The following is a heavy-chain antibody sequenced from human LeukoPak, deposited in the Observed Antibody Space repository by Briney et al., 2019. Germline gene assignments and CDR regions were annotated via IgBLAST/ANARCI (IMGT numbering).Heavy chain of an antibody. Sequence: GGALRLSCAASGFTSSSFSMNWVRQAPGKGLEWVSSISSSSSYIYYADSVKGRFTISRDNAKNSLYLQMNSLRAEDTAVYYCARGAPGIAVAGNYFDYWGQGTLVTVSS. CDR3: ARGAPGIAVAGNYFDY. D-gene: IGHD6-19*01. CDR1: GFTSSSFS. J-gene: IGHJ4*02. CDR2: ISSSSSYI. V-gene: IGHV3-21*01.